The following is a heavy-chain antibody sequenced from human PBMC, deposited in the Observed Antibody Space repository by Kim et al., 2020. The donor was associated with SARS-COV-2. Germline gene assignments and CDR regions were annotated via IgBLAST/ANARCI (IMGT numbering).Heavy chain of an antibody. V-gene: IGHV3-21*01. CDR2: ISSGGNSI. CDR3: ERVINMVRGVIPHAYYYYGVVV. D-gene: IGHD3-10*01. Sequence: GGSLRLSCAASGFTFSSFSMNWVRQAPGKGLEWVSSISSGGNSIYLASSVKGRITISSDNAKNSLYLQMNSLRAEDTAVYYCERVINMVRGVIPHAYYYYGVVVWGQETT. CDR1: GFTFSSFS. J-gene: IGHJ6*02.